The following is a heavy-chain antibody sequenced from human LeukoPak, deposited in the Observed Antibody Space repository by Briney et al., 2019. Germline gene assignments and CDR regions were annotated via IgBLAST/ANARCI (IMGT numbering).Heavy chain of an antibody. CDR1: GFTFSSYA. V-gene: IGHV3-23*01. CDR3: STGGGVLRSL. J-gene: IGHJ4*02. CDR2: ISGSGGST. D-gene: IGHD3-3*01. Sequence: GGSLRLSCAASGFTFSSYAMRWVRQAPGKGLEWVSAISGSGGSTYYADSVKGRFTISRDNSKNTLYLQMNSLRAEDTAVYYCSTGGGVLRSLGGQGTLVTVSS.